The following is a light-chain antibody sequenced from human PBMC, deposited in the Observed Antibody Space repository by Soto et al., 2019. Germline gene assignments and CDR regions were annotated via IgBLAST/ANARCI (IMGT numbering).Light chain of an antibody. J-gene: IGLJ1*01. CDR2: EVS. CDR3: SSYTSSSPRV. CDR1: SSDVGGYNY. V-gene: IGLV2-14*01. Sequence: QSVLTQPASVSGSPGQSITISCTGTSSDVGGYNYVSWYQQHPGKAPKLMIYEVSNRPSGVSNRFSGSKSGNTASLTISGRQAEDEADYYCSSYTSSSPRVFGTGTKATVL.